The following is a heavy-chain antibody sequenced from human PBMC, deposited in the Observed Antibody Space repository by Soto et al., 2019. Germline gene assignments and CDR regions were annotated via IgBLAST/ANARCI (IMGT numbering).Heavy chain of an antibody. J-gene: IGHJ6*02. CDR3: ARHYDFWSGYYYGMDV. Sequence: SLKISCKGSGYSFTSYWISWVRQMPGKGLEWMGRVDPSDSYTNYSPSFQGHVTISADKSISTAYLQWSSLKASDTAMYYCARHYDFWSGYYYGMDVWGQGTTVTVSS. V-gene: IGHV5-10-1*01. CDR2: VDPSDSYT. CDR1: GYSFTSYW. D-gene: IGHD3-3*01.